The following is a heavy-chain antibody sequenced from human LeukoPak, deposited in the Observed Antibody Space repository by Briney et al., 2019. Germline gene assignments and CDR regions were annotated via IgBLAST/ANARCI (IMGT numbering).Heavy chain of an antibody. CDR3: ARLYCSSTSCYFVGPKHFDY. J-gene: IGHJ4*02. CDR2: INPNSGGT. Sequence: ASVKVSCKASGYTFTGYYMHWVRQAPGQGLEWMGWINPNSGGTNYAQKFQGRVTMTRDTSISTAYMELSRLRPDDTAVYYCARLYCSSTSCYFVGPKHFDYWGQGTLVTVSS. CDR1: GYTFTGYY. V-gene: IGHV1-2*02. D-gene: IGHD2-2*01.